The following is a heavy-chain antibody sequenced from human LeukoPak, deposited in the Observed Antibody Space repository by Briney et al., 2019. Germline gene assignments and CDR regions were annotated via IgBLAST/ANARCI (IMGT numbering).Heavy chain of an antibody. Sequence: SETLSLTCAVYGGSFSGYYWSWIRQPPGKGLEWIGEINHSGSTNYNPSLKSRVTMSVDTSKNQFSLKLSSVTAADTAVYYCARECYDFWSGYYYYYGMDVWGQGTTVTVSS. D-gene: IGHD3-3*01. CDR2: INHSGST. J-gene: IGHJ6*02. V-gene: IGHV4-34*01. CDR1: GGSFSGYY. CDR3: ARECYDFWSGYYYYYGMDV.